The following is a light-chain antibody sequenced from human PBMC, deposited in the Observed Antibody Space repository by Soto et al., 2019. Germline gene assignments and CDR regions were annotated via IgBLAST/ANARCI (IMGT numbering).Light chain of an antibody. CDR1: SSNIGTNY. CDR3: SSYAGSSNV. CDR2: DNS. Sequence: QSVLTQPPSVSAAPGQKVTISCSGSSSNIGTNYVSWYQQLPGRAPKLVIFDNSKRPSGIPDRFSGSKSGSSATLGVTGLQTGDEADYYCSSYAGSSNVFGTGTKLTVL. J-gene: IGLJ1*01. V-gene: IGLV1-51*01.